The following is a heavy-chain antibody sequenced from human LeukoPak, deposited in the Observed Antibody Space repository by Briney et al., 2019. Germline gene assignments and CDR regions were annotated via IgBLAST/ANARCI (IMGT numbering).Heavy chain of an antibody. CDR2: IYHSGST. CDR3: ASSGSGFPPYYYYYGMDV. Sequence: PSETLSLTCTVSGGSISSSSYSWGWFRQSPRKGLEWIGEIYHSGSTNYNPSLKSRVTISVDKSKNQFSLKLSSVTAADTAVYYCASSGSGFPPYYYYYGMDVWGQGTTVTVSS. D-gene: IGHD3-3*01. V-gene: IGHV4-39*07. J-gene: IGHJ6*02. CDR1: GGSISSSSYS.